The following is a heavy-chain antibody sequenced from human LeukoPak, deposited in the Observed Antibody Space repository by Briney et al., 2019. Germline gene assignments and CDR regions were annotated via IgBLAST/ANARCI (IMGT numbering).Heavy chain of an antibody. D-gene: IGHD5-24*01. J-gene: IGHJ4*02. CDR3: AQGDGYNPYFDY. CDR2: ISGDGGST. CDR1: GFTFDDYA. Sequence: GGSLRLSCAASGFTFDDYAMHWVRQAPGKGLEWVSLISGDGGSTYYADSVKGRFTISRDNSKNSLYLRMNSLRTEDTALYYCAQGDGYNPYFDYWGQGTLVTVSS. V-gene: IGHV3-43*02.